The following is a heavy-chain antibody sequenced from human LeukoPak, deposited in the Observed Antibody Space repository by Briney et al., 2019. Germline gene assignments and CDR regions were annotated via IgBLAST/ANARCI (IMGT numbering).Heavy chain of an antibody. CDR1: GFTFSSYA. Sequence: GSLRLSCAASGFTFSSYAMSWVRQAPGEGLGWVSAISGSGGSTFYADPVKGRFTISRDKSKTTLYLKRNRLRAEAPAVYYCAKDPLWLYGSASDVIDIWGQGTMVTVSS. CDR2: ISGSGGST. V-gene: IGHV3-23*01. CDR3: AKDPLWLYGSASDVIDI. J-gene: IGHJ3*02. D-gene: IGHD3-10*01.